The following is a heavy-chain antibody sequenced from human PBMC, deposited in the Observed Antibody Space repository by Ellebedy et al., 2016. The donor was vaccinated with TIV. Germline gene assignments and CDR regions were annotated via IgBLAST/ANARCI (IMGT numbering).Heavy chain of an antibody. J-gene: IGHJ4*02. Sequence: GESLKISCAASGFTFSSYAMSWVRQAPGKGLEWVSAISGSGGSTYYADSVKGRFTISRDNSKNTLYLQMNSLRAEDTAVYYCAKDRGRRCSSTSCYDYWGQGTLVTVSS. CDR3: AKDRGRRCSSTSCYDY. V-gene: IGHV3-23*01. CDR1: GFTFSSYA. CDR2: ISGSGGST. D-gene: IGHD2-2*01.